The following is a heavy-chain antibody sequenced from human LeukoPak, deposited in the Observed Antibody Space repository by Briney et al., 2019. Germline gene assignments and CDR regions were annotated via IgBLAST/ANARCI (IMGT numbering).Heavy chain of an antibody. CDR2: ISTSSITI. J-gene: IGHJ4*02. Sequence: GGSLRLSCAASGFTFSTYNMNWVRQAPGKGLEWVSYISTSSITIYYADSVKGRFTISRDNAKNTLYLQMNSLRAEDTAVYYCARDPGDYYFDCWGQGTLVTVYS. CDR1: GFTFSTYN. CDR3: ARDPGDYYFDC. V-gene: IGHV3-48*04.